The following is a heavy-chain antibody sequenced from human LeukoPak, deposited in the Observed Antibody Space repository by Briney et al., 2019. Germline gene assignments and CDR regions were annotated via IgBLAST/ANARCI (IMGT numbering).Heavy chain of an antibody. CDR3: ARDRMVATDGAGGYFDL. D-gene: IGHD5-12*01. J-gene: IGHJ2*01. CDR2: IYYSGST. CDR1: GGSISSYY. Sequence: PSETLSLTCTVSGGSISSYYWSWIRQPPGKGLEWIGYIYYSGSTNYNPSLKSRVTISVDTSKNQFSLKLSSVTAADTAVYYCARDRMVATDGAGGYFDLWGRGTLVTVSS. V-gene: IGHV4-59*01.